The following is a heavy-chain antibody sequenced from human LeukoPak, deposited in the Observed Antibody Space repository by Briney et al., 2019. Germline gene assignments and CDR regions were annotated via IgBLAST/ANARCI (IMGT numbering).Heavy chain of an antibody. CDR2: IKQDGSEK. Sequence: GGSLRLSCAASGFTFSTYWINWVRQAPGKGLEWVANIKQDGSEKYYVDSVKGRFTISRDNAKNSVYLQMNSLRVEDTAVYYCARVKAGPYDSGNNLTYYFDYWGQGTLVTVSS. J-gene: IGHJ4*02. CDR3: ARVKAGPYDSGNNLTYYFDY. V-gene: IGHV3-7*01. D-gene: IGHD3-10*01. CDR1: GFTFSTYW.